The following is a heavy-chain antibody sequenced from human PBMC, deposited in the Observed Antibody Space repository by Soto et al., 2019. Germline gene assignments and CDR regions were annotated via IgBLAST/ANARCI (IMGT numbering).Heavy chain of an antibody. V-gene: IGHV4-30-4*01. Sequence: SETLSLTCTVSGCSISSGAYYWSWIRQPPGKGLEWIGYIYYSGSTYYNPSLKSRVTISVDTSKNQFSLKLSSVTAADTAVYYCAIYYDSSGYHGYYFAYWGQGTLVTVSS. J-gene: IGHJ4*02. CDR3: AIYYDSSGYHGYYFAY. CDR2: IYYSGST. D-gene: IGHD3-22*01. CDR1: GCSISSGAYY.